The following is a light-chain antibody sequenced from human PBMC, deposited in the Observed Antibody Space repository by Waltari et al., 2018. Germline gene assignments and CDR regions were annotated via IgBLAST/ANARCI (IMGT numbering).Light chain of an antibody. Sequence: QSALTQPASVSGSPGQSITISCTRSSSDLGGYSFVSWYQQHPGKAPKLMIYDVSHRPSGVSNPFAGSKSGHTASLTISGLQPEDEADYYCSSYTSIIPPFLFGTGTKVTVL. J-gene: IGLJ1*01. CDR1: SSDLGGYSF. CDR2: DVS. V-gene: IGLV2-14*01. CDR3: SSYTSIIPPFL.